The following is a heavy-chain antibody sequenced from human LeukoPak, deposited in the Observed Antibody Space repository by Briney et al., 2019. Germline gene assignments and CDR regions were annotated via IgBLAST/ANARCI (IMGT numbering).Heavy chain of an antibody. CDR3: ARDYYDSSGYYDY. J-gene: IGHJ4*02. V-gene: IGHV1-2*02. CDR1: GCTFTGYY. CDR2: INPNSGGT. D-gene: IGHD3-22*01. Sequence: ASVKVSCKASGCTFTGYYMHWVRQAPGQGLEWMGWINPNSGGTNYAQKFQGRVTMTRDTSISTAYMELSRLRSDDTAVYYCARDYYDSSGYYDYWGQGTLVTVSS.